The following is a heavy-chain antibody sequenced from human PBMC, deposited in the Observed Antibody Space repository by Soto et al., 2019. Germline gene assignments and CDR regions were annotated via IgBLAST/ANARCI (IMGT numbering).Heavy chain of an antibody. Sequence: EVQLVESGGGLVQPGGSLRLSCAASGFTFSSYWMSWVRQAPGKGLEWVANIKQDGSEKYYVDSVKGRFTISRDNAKNSLYLQMNSLRAEDTAVYYCARDKDCSGGSCYSEPFDYWGQGTLVTVSS. CDR1: GFTFSSYW. V-gene: IGHV3-7*05. CDR2: IKQDGSEK. CDR3: ARDKDCSGGSCYSEPFDY. J-gene: IGHJ4*02. D-gene: IGHD2-15*01.